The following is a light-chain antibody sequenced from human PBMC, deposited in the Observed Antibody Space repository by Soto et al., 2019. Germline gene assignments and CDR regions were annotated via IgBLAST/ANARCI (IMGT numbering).Light chain of an antibody. CDR2: EVS. CDR1: SSDIGAYIY. Sequence: QSVLTQPPSASGSPGQSVTISCTGTSSDIGAYIYVSWYQQHPGKAPKLMISEVSRRPSGAPERFSGSKSGNTASLTVSGLQADDEANYHCSSYAGSNNFVFGTGTKVTVL. CDR3: SSYAGSNNFV. J-gene: IGLJ1*01. V-gene: IGLV2-8*01.